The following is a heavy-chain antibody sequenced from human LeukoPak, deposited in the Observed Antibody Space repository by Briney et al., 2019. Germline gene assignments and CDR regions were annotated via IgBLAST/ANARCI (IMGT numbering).Heavy chain of an antibody. J-gene: IGHJ4*02. CDR3: VSFYKTY. CDR2: INSDGSWT. D-gene: IGHD2-2*02. CDR1: GNYW. Sequence: GGSLRLSCAASGNYWMHWVRQAPGKGLVWVSHINSDGSWTSYADSVKGRFTISKDNAKNTVYLQMNNLRAEDTAVYYCVSFYKTYWGRGTLVTVSS. V-gene: IGHV3-74*01.